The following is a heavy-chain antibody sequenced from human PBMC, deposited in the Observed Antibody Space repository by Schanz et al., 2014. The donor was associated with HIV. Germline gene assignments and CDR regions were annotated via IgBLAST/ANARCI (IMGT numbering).Heavy chain of an antibody. CDR1: GFTFSNFA. CDR3: ASGPLYYFDY. Sequence: QVQLVESGGGVVQPGRSLRLSCAASGFTFSNFAMHWVRQAPGKGLEWVSTISGAGGSANYADSVNGRFTISRDSSRNTLYLQMNSLRAEDTAVYYCASGPLYYFDYWGQGTLVIVSS. J-gene: IGHJ4*02. D-gene: IGHD5-12*01. V-gene: IGHV3-NL1*01. CDR2: ISGAGGSA.